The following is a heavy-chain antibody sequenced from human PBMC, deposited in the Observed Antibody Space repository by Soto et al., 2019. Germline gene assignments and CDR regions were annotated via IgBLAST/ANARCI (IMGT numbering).Heavy chain of an antibody. Sequence: PSETLSLTCTVSGGSISTGGYYWYWIRQHPGMGLECIGYIYYSGSTYYNPSLKSRVTIAVDTSKNQFSLTLSSVTAADTAVYYCATNGDYSDGSGPKYFQHWGQGTLVTVSS. J-gene: IGHJ1*01. V-gene: IGHV4-31*03. CDR2: IYYSGST. CDR1: GGSISTGGYY. CDR3: ATNGDYSDGSGPKYFQH. D-gene: IGHD3-22*01.